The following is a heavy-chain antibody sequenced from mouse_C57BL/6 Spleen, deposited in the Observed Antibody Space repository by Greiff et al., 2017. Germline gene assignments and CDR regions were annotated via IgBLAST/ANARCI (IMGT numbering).Heavy chain of an antibody. CDR1: GYSFTSYY. CDR3: AVITTVNAMDY. J-gene: IGHJ4*01. D-gene: IGHD1-1*01. Sequence: QVQLKQSGPELVKPGASVKISCKASGYSFTSYYIHWVKQRPGQGLEWIGWIYPGSGNTKYNEKFKGKATLTADTSSSTAYMQLSSLTSEDSAVYYCAVITTVNAMDYWGQGTSVTVSS. CDR2: IYPGSGNT. V-gene: IGHV1-66*01.